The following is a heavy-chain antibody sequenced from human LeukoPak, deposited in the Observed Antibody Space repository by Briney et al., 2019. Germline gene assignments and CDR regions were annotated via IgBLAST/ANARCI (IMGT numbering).Heavy chain of an antibody. V-gene: IGHV3-21*01. Sequence: GGSLRLSCAASGFTFSSYSMNWVRQAPGKGLEWVSSISSSSSYIYYADSVKGRFTISRDNAKNSLYLQMNSLRAGDTAVYYCARAGDGGNYFDYWGQGTLVTVSS. CDR2: ISSSSSYI. CDR3: ARAGDGGNYFDY. J-gene: IGHJ4*02. D-gene: IGHD7-27*01. CDR1: GFTFSSYS.